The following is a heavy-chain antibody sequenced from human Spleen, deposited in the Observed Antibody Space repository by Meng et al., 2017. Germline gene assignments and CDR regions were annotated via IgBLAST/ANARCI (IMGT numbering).Heavy chain of an antibody. D-gene: IGHD4-11*01. CDR3: AKGPTTMAHDFDY. CDR2: INHSGST. J-gene: IGHJ4*02. CDR1: GGSFSDYY. V-gene: IGHV4-34*01. Sequence: VHLQQWGGGLVQPLGTLFLTCVVSGGSFSDYYWSWIRQPPGKGLEWIGEINHSGSTNYNPSLESRATISVDTSQNNLSLKLSSVTAADSAVYYCAKGPTTMAHDFDYWGQGTLVTVSS.